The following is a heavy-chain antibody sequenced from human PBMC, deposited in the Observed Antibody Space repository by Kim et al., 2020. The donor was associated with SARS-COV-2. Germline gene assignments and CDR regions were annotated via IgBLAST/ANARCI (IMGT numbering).Heavy chain of an antibody. CDR1: GFTFDDYA. Sequence: GGSLRLSCAASGFTFDDYAMHWVRQAPGKGLEWVSGISWNSGSIGYADSVKGRFTISRDNAKNSLYLQMNSLRAEDTALYYCAKDIFSSSWKPESFDYWG. J-gene: IGHJ4*01. V-gene: IGHV3-9*01. CDR3: AKDIFSSSWKPESFDY. CDR2: ISWNSGSI. D-gene: IGHD6-13*01.